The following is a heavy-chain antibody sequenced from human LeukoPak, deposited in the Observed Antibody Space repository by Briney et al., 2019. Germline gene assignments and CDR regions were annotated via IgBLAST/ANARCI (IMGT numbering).Heavy chain of an antibody. CDR2: ISPTGSTT. Sequence: GGSLRLSCTASGYSFSGHWMHWARQLPGKGLVWVSRISPTGSTTSYADSVKGRFTVSRDNAKNTLYLQVNNLRAEDTAVYYCARGPNSNWSGLDFWGQGTLLTVSS. J-gene: IGHJ4*02. D-gene: IGHD6-6*01. CDR3: ARGPNSNWSGLDF. V-gene: IGHV3-74*01. CDR1: GYSFSGHW.